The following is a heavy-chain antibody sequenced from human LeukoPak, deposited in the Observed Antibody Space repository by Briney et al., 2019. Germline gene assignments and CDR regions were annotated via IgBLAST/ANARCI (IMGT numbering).Heavy chain of an antibody. Sequence: SETLSLTCTVSGGSISSYYWSWVRQPPGKGLEWIGYIYYSGSINYNPSLKSRVTISVDTSKNQFSLRVSSVTAGDTAVYYCARARHPLDYWGQGTLVTVSS. CDR3: ARARHPLDY. V-gene: IGHV4-59*12. CDR1: GGSISSYY. J-gene: IGHJ4*02. CDR2: IYYSGSI.